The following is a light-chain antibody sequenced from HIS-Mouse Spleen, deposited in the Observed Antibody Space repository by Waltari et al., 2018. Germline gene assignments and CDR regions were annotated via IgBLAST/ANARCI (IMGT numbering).Light chain of an antibody. Sequence: DIQLTQSPSFLSASLGDRVTITCRASQGISSYLAWYQQKPGKAPKLLLYAASTLQSGVPSRFSGSGSETEFTLTISSLQSEDFATYYCQQLNSYPPPFGQGTKVEIK. V-gene: IGKV1-9*01. J-gene: IGKJ1*01. CDR2: AAS. CDR3: QQLNSYPPP. CDR1: QGISSY.